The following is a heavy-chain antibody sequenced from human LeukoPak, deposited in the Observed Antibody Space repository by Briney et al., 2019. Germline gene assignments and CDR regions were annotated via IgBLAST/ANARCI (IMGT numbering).Heavy chain of an antibody. V-gene: IGHV4-34*01. CDR1: GGSFSGYY. J-gene: IGHJ6*03. D-gene: IGHD5-18*01. Sequence: SETPSLTCAVYGGSFSGYYWSWIRQPPGKGLEWIGEINHSGSTNYNPSLKSRVTISVDTSKNQFSLKLSSVTAADTAVYYCARRLGYYYYYYYMDVWGKGTTVTISS. CDR3: ARRLGYYYYYYYMDV. CDR2: INHSGST.